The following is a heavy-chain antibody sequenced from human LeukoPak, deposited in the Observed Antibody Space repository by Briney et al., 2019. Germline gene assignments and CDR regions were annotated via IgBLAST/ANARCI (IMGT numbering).Heavy chain of an antibody. Sequence: PGGSLRLSCAASGFIVSANYMSWVRQAPGKGLEWVSTVYSGGLTFYADPVKGRFTISRDNSKNTLYLQMSSLRAEDTAVYYCVRDRWPGLGDFWGQGTTVTVSS. CDR3: VRDRWPGLGDF. CDR1: GFIVSANY. V-gene: IGHV3-66*01. CDR2: VYSGGLT. J-gene: IGHJ6*02. D-gene: IGHD6-19*01.